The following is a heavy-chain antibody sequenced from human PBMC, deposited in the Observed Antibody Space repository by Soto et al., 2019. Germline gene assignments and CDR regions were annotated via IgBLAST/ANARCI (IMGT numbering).Heavy chain of an antibody. CDR2: INHSGST. V-gene: IGHV4-34*01. Sequence: SETLSLTCAVYGGSFSGYYWSWIRQPPGKGLEWIGEINHSGSTNYNPSLKSRVTISVETSKNQFSLKLSSVTAADTAVYYCARATGVVVVAATPHMDVWGKGTTVTVSS. CDR3: ARATGVVVVAATPHMDV. J-gene: IGHJ6*03. CDR1: GGSFSGYY. D-gene: IGHD2-15*01.